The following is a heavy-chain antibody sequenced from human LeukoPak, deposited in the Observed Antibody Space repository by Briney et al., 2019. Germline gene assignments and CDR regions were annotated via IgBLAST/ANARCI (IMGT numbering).Heavy chain of an antibody. CDR1: GFTFSSYA. D-gene: IGHD6-19*01. CDR3: ATRGDSSGWLYFDY. J-gene: IGHJ4*01. V-gene: IGHV3-23*01. Sequence: GGSLRLSCAASGFTFSSYAMHWVRQAPGKGLEWVSGIFVIGGSTYYADSVEGLFILSRANSQNTLYLQMNTLRADDTAVYYCATRGDSSGWLYFDYWGHGTLATV. CDR2: IFVIGGST.